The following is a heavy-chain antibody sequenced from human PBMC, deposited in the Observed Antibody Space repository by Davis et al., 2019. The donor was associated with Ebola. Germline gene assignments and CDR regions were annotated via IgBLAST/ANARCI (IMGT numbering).Heavy chain of an antibody. D-gene: IGHD2-15*01. J-gene: IGHJ4*02. CDR1: GFTFSDYY. CDR3: ARESAATRIDS. Sequence: GGSLRLSCAASGFTFSDYYMSWIRQAPGKGLEWVSYISSSSSTIYYADSVKGRFTISRDNAKNSLYLQMDSLRPEDTAVYYCARESAATRIDSWGQGTLVTVSS. V-gene: IGHV3-11*04. CDR2: ISSSSSTI.